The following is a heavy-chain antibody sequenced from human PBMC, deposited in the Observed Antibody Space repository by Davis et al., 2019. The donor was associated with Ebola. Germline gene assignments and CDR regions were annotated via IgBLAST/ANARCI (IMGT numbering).Heavy chain of an antibody. CDR2: MSYDGRNE. V-gene: IGHV3-30*04. Sequence: GGSLRLSCAASGFTFRNYALHWVRQAPGKGLQWVAVMSYDGRNEKYADSVKGRFTISRDNSKDTLFLQMDSLRAEDTAVYYCARDSGDCGGIKCLYSSNYYYYHMDVWGKGTTVTVSS. J-gene: IGHJ6*03. CDR3: ARDSGDCGGIKCLYSSNYYYYHMDV. D-gene: IGHD2-15*01. CDR1: GFTFRNYA.